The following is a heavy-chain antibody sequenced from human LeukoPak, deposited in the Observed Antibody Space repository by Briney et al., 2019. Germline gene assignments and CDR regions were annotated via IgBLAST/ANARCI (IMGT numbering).Heavy chain of an antibody. Sequence: ASVKFSCKASGYTFTGYYMHWVRQAPGQGLEWMGWINPNSGGTNYAQKFQGRVAMTRDTSISTAYMELSRLRSDDTAVYYCARDRRARSSGSPGDWFDPWGQGTLVTVSS. CDR2: INPNSGGT. CDR3: ARDRRARSSGSPGDWFDP. CDR1: GYTFTGYY. V-gene: IGHV1-2*02. D-gene: IGHD6-19*01. J-gene: IGHJ5*02.